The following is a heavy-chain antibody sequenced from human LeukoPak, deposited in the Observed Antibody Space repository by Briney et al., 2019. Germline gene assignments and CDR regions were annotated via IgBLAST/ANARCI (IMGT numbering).Heavy chain of an antibody. V-gene: IGHV3-7*03. CDR2: IKKDGSQK. CDR1: GFTFSSSW. D-gene: IGHD1-7*01. J-gene: IGHJ5*02. CDR3: ARVGWELRNLHFDP. Sequence: GGSLGLSCVASGFTFSSSWMSWVRQAPGKGPEWVASIKKDGSQKYYVDSVKGRFTISRDNAQNSLYLQMNSLGVEDTAMYSWARVGWELRNLHFDPWGQGTLVTVSS.